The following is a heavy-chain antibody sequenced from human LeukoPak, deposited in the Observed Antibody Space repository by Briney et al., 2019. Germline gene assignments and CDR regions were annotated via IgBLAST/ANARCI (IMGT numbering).Heavy chain of an antibody. CDR3: AKGGSDYGGNSFDY. CDR2: IWYDGSNK. CDR1: GFTFSSYG. J-gene: IGHJ4*02. Sequence: GGSLRLSCAASGFTFSSYGMQWVRQAPGKGLEWVAVIWYDGSNKYYADSVKGRFTISRDNSKNTLYLQMNSLRAEDTAVYYCAKGGSDYGGNSFDYWGQGTLVTVSS. D-gene: IGHD4-23*01. V-gene: IGHV3-33*06.